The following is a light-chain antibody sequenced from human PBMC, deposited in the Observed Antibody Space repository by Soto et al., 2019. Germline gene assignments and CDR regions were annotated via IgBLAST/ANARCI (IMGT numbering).Light chain of an antibody. J-gene: IGKJ5*01. V-gene: IGKV3D-20*02. CDR3: QQRSSWPIT. CDR2: GAF. CDR1: QSIYSRY. Sequence: EIVLTQSPGTLSSSPGERATLSCRASQSIYSRYLAWYQQRPGQPPRLLIHGAFTRATGISDRFSGSGSGTDFTLTIRRLEPEDFAVYYCQQRSSWPITFGQGTRLDIK.